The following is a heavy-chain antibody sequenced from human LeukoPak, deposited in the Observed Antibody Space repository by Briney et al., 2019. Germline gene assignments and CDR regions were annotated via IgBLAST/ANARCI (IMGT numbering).Heavy chain of an antibody. J-gene: IGHJ6*04. CDR3: AGGPMVVGDNYYYGMDV. Sequence: ASVKVSCKASGYTFTSYGISWVRQAPGQGLEWMGWISAYNGNTNYAQKLQGRVTMTTDTSTSTAYMELGSLGSDDTAVYYWAGGPMVVGDNYYYGMDVWGKGTTVTVSS. V-gene: IGHV1-18*04. D-gene: IGHD2-15*01. CDR1: GYTFTSYG. CDR2: ISAYNGNT.